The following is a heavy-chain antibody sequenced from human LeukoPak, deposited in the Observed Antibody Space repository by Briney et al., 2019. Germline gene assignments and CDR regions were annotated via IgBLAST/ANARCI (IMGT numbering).Heavy chain of an antibody. J-gene: IGHJ2*01. CDR3: AKDRGYDNILNGYSLFWFFDL. CDR2: ISFDGKDI. V-gene: IGHV3-30*18. D-gene: IGHD3-9*01. Sequence: GGSLRLSCAASGFTFSSYGMHWVRQAPGKGLEWVAVISFDGKDISYSESLKGRFTVSRDNSRNTLFLEMNSLRTEDAAVYYCAKDRGYDNILNGYSLFWFFDLWGRGTLVAVS. CDR1: GFTFSSYG.